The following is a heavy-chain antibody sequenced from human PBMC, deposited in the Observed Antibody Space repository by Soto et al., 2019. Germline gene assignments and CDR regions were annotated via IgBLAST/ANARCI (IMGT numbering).Heavy chain of an antibody. J-gene: IGHJ2*01. D-gene: IGHD3-10*01. Sequence: GGSLRLSCAASGFSVSGNYMSWVRQAPGKGLEWVSVIYGEGNTYYTDSVKGRFTVSRDRSMNTLYLQMNSLRAEDTALYYCARNWGGAAGLYWYFDLWGRGTLVTVSS. V-gene: IGHV3-53*01. CDR2: IYGEGNT. CDR3: ARNWGGAAGLYWYFDL. CDR1: GFSVSGNY.